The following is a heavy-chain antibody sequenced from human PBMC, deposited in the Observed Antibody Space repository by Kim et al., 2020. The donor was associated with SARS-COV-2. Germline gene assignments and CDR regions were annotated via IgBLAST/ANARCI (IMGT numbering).Heavy chain of an antibody. CDR3: ARAVTATFDY. V-gene: IGHV4-34*01. Sequence: STNYNPSLKSRVTISVDTSKNQFSLKLSSVTAADTAVYYCARAVTATFDYWGQGTLVTVSS. J-gene: IGHJ4*02. D-gene: IGHD2-21*02. CDR2: ST.